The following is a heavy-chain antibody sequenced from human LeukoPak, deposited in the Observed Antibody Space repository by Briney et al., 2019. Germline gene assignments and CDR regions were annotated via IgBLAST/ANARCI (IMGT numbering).Heavy chain of an antibody. D-gene: IGHD3-22*01. Sequence: ASVKVSCKASGYTFTSYDINWVRQATGKGLEWMGWMNPNSGNTGYAQKLQGRVTITRNTSISTAYMELSSLRSEDTAVYYCARGLAPFYYYDSSGYYSNWGQGTLVTVSS. CDR3: ARGLAPFYYYDSSGYYSN. V-gene: IGHV1-8*03. J-gene: IGHJ4*02. CDR1: GYTFTSYD. CDR2: MNPNSGNT.